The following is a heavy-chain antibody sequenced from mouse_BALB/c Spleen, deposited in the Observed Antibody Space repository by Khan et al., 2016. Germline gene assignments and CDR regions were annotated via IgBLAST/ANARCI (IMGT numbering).Heavy chain of an antibody. D-gene: IGHD2-4*01. CDR2: IDPANDHT. Sequence: VQLQQSGAELVKPGASVKLSCTASGFNIKDTYIHWVKQRPEQGLEWIGRIDPANDHTKYDPKFQGKAPITADTSSNTAYLQISSLTSEDTAVYYYARGFYDYGFAYWGQGTLGTVSA. V-gene: IGHV14-3*02. CDR3: ARGFYDYGFAY. J-gene: IGHJ3*01. CDR1: GFNIKDTY.